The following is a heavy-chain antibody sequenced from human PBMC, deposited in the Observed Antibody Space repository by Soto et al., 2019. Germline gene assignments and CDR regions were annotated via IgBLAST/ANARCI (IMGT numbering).Heavy chain of an antibody. Sequence: ASVKVSCKASGYTFTSYAMHWVRQAPGQRLEWMGWINAGNGNTKYSQKFQGRVTITRDTSASTAYMELSSLRSEDTAVYYCARDLLVDTAMVTLDYWGQGTLVTVSS. CDR1: GYTFTSYA. V-gene: IGHV1-3*01. J-gene: IGHJ4*02. CDR3: ARDLLVDTAMVTLDY. D-gene: IGHD5-18*01. CDR2: INAGNGNT.